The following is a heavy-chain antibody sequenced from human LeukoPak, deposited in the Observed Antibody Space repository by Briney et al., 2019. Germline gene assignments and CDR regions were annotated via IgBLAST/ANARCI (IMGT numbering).Heavy chain of an antibody. V-gene: IGHV4-59*01. CDR1: DGSISSYY. CDR3: ARGRTTNLWFGELFRNWYFDL. CDR2: IYYSGST. D-gene: IGHD3-10*01. J-gene: IGHJ2*01. Sequence: SETLSLTCTVSDGSISSYYWSWIRQPPGKGLEWIGYIYYSGSTNYNPSLKSRVTISVDTSKYQFSLKLSSVTAADTAVYYCARGRTTNLWFGELFRNWYFDLWGRGTLVTVSS.